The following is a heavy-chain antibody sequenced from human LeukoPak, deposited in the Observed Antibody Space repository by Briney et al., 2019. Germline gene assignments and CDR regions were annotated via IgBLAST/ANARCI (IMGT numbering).Heavy chain of an antibody. CDR1: GFTFSSYS. V-gene: IGHV3-48*02. D-gene: IGHD3-22*01. CDR2: ISSSSSTI. CDR3: EAQNYYDSSGYYRGDY. J-gene: IGHJ4*02. Sequence: PGGSLRLSCAASGFTFSSYSMNWVRQAPGKGLEWASYISSSSSTIYYADSVKGRFTISRDNAKNSLYLQMNSLRDEDTAVYYCEAQNYYDSSGYYRGDYWGQGTLVTVSS.